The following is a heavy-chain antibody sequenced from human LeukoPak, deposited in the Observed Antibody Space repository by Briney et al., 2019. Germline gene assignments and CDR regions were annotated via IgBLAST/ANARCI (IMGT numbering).Heavy chain of an antibody. CDR2: ISSSSSTI. CDR3: AREPQSSSYTRYSGSYYRGY. J-gene: IGHJ4*02. D-gene: IGHD1-26*01. CDR1: GFTFSSYS. V-gene: IGHV3-48*01. Sequence: GGSLRLSCAASGFTFSSYSMNWVRQAPGKGLEWVSYISSSSSTIYYADSVKGRFTISRDNAKNSLYLQMNSLRAEDTAVYYCAREPQSSSYTRYSGSYYRGYWGQGTLVTVSS.